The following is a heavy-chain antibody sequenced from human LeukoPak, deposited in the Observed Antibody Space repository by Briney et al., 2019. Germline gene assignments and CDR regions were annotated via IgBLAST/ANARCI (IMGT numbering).Heavy chain of an antibody. V-gene: IGHV3-23*01. J-gene: IGHJ6*03. CDR3: AKVRDGYNFPWYYYYMDV. D-gene: IGHD5-24*01. CDR2: ISGSGGST. Sequence: GGSLRLSCAASGFTFSSYGMSWVRQAPGKGLEWVSAISGSGGSTYYADSVKGRFTISRDNSKNTLHLQMNSLRAEDTAVYYCAKVRDGYNFPWYYYYMDVWGKGTTVTISS. CDR1: GFTFSSYG.